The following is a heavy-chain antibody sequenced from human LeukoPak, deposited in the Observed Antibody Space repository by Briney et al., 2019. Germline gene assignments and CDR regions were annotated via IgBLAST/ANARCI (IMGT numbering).Heavy chain of an antibody. CDR1: GGSISSGGYF. V-gene: IGHV4-31*03. Sequence: SETLSLTCTVSGGSISSGGYFWSWIRQNPGKGLEWIGYIYHGRNTYYNPSLKSRVTISVDTSKNQFSLTLSSVTAADTAMYYCARVRYYGSGEEIDPWGQGTLVTVSS. CDR3: ARVRYYGSGEEIDP. CDR2: IYHGRNT. D-gene: IGHD3-10*01. J-gene: IGHJ5*02.